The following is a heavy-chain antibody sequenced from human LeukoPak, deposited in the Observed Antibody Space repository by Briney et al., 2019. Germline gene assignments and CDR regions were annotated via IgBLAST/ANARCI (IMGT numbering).Heavy chain of an antibody. CDR1: GFTFRSYW. J-gene: IGHJ4*02. D-gene: IGHD2-2*01. V-gene: IGHV3-74*01. Sequence: GGSLRLSCAASGFTFRSYWMHWVRQAPGKGLEWVSRVIRDGSFTNYADSVKGRFTISRDNSKNTLYLQMNSLRAEDTAVYYCASSYCSSTSCWPDYWGQGTLVTVSS. CDR3: ASSYCSSTSCWPDY. CDR2: VIRDGSFT.